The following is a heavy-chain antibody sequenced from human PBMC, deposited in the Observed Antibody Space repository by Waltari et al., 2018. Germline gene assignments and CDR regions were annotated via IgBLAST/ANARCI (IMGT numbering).Heavy chain of an antibody. Sequence: EVKLVESGGGLVKPGESLRLSCVTSGFTFRGASMHWVRQAPGKGLEWVSSISGGSSFIYYADSVKGRFTISRDNAQNSLYLEMDSLRVEDTAVYYCARIRDDPFYGGSGYSAAWGQGTLVAVSS. CDR3: ARIRDDPFYGGSGYSAA. J-gene: IGHJ4*02. V-gene: IGHV3-21*06. CDR1: GFTFRGAS. CDR2: ISGGSSFI. D-gene: IGHD6-19*01.